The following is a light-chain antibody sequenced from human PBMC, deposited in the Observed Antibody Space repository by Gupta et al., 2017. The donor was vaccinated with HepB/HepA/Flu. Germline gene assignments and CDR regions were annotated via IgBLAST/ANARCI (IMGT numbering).Light chain of an antibody. J-gene: IGKJ1*01. CDR2: GAS. Sequence: EVVMTQFPATLPVSPGETANLSCRASQSISNTLAWYQQKAGQAPRLLISGASTRATGIPARFSGSGSGTEFTLTISSLQSEDFAVYYCQQYNNWLTWTFGQGTKVEIK. CDR3: QQYNNWLTWT. CDR1: QSISNT. V-gene: IGKV3-15*01.